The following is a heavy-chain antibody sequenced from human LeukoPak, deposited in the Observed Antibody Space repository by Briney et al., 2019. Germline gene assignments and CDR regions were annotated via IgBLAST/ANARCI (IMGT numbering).Heavy chain of an antibody. CDR3: ARSQYGSGSYYYLDY. J-gene: IGHJ4*02. D-gene: IGHD3-10*01. Sequence: PSETLSLTCTVSGYSISSGYYWGWIRQPPGKGLEWIGSIYHSGSTYYNPSLKSRVTISVDTSKNQFSLKLSSVTAADTAVYYCARSQYGSGSYYYLDYWGQGTLVTVSS. V-gene: IGHV4-38-2*02. CDR2: IYHSGST. CDR1: GYSISSGYY.